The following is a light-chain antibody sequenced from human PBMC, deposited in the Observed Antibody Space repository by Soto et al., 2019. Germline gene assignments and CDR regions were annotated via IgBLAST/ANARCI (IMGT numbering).Light chain of an antibody. Sequence: DIQMTQSPSSLSASVGDRVTITCRASQSISDFLNWYQQKPGKAPNLLIYTASSFQGGVPSRFNGSGSGADFTLSISSLQPEDFATYYCQQSYTTPHTFGQGTKVDIK. CDR2: TAS. CDR3: QQSYTTPHT. CDR1: QSISDF. V-gene: IGKV1-39*01. J-gene: IGKJ2*01.